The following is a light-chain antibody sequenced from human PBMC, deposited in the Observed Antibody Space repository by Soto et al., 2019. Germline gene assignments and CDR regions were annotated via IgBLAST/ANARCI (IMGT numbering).Light chain of an antibody. CDR3: ETWDSNTRV. V-gene: IGLV4-60*03. CDR2: LEGSGSY. CDR1: SGHSSYI. Sequence: QLVLTQSSSASASLGSSVKLTCTLCSGHSSYIIAWHQQQPGKAPRYLMKLEGSGSYNKGSGVPDRFSGSSSGADRYLTISILQSEDEADYYCETWDSNTRVFGGGTKLTVL. J-gene: IGLJ2*01.